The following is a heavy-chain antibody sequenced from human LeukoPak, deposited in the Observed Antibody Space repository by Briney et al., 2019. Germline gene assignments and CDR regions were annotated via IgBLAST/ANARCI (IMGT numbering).Heavy chain of an antibody. D-gene: IGHD3-3*02. CDR2: INYNGAIT. J-gene: IGHJ4*02. CDR3: ARDRLGPSFSVSHFDL. CDR1: GFTCVDYG. V-gene: IGHV3-20*04. Sequence: PGGSLRLSCATSGFTCVDYGLSWLRRAPGKGLEWLCAINYNGAITEYADSVKGRFTIYRDNAKNSLYLRMDSLRAEDTALYYCARDRLGPSFSVSHFDLWGQGTLVTVSS.